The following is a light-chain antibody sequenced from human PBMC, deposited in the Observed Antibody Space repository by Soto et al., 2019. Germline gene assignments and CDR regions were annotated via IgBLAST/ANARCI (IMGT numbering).Light chain of an antibody. CDR1: SSDVGGYNY. CDR2: DVS. V-gene: IGLV2-14*01. J-gene: IGLJ3*02. Sequence: QSALTQPASVSGSPGQSITISCTGTSSDVGGYNYVSWYQQLPGKAPKLMIYDVSNRPSGVSNRFSGSKSGNTASLTISGLQADDEADYYCSSYTSSSTIWVFGGGTKLTVL. CDR3: SSYTSSSTIWV.